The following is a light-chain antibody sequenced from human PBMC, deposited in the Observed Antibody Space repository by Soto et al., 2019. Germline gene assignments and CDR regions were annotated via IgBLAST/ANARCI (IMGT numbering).Light chain of an antibody. CDR2: ENN. Sequence: QSVLTQPPSVSAAPGQEVTMSCSGSSSNIGNNYVSWYQQLPGTAPKLLIYENNRRPSGIPDRFSGSKSGTSATLGITGLQTGDEADYYCGTWDSSLSAVVFGGGTQLTVL. CDR1: SSNIGNNY. V-gene: IGLV1-51*02. CDR3: GTWDSSLSAVV. J-gene: IGLJ3*02.